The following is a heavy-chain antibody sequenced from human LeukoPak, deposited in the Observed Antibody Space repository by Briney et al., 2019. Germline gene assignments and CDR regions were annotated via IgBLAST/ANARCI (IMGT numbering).Heavy chain of an antibody. J-gene: IGHJ4*02. CDR2: ISYDGSHK. CDR3: ASDANRHGDNGGDCLDY. CDR1: GFTFRSYW. Sequence: GGSLRLSCAASGFTFRSYWMRWVRQAPGKGLEWVAVISYDGSHKYYADSVKGRFTISRDNSKNTVYLQMSTLRPEDTAIFYCASDANRHGDNGGDCLDYWGQGTLVTVSS. V-gene: IGHV3-30*12. D-gene: IGHD2-21*02.